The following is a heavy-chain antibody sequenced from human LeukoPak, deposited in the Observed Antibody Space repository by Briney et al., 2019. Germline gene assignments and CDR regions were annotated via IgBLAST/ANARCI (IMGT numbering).Heavy chain of an antibody. J-gene: IGHJ1*01. D-gene: IGHD3-22*01. CDR1: GYTFTGYY. CDR3: ARGYYDSSGYTDFQH. CDR2: INPNSGGT. Sequence: ASVKVSCKASGYTFTGYYMHWVRQAPGQGLEWMGRINPNSGGTNFAQNFQGRVAMTRDTSISTAYMELSRLRSDDTAVYYCARGYYDSSGYTDFQHWGQGTLVTASS. V-gene: IGHV1-2*06.